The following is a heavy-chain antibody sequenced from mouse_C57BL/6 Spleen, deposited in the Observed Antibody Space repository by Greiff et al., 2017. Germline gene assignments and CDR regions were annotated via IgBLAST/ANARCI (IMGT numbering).Heavy chain of an antibody. CDR1: GFSINSDCY. Sequence: EVHLVESGPSLVRPSQTLSLTCTVTGFSINSDCYWIWIRQFPGNKLEYIGYTFYSGITYYNPSLESRTYITRDATKNQFSLKVSSVTTEDTATYYCSRGGEAYWYFDVWGTGTTVTVSS. CDR3: SRGGEAYWYFDV. CDR2: TFYSGIT. V-gene: IGHV3-3*01. J-gene: IGHJ1*03.